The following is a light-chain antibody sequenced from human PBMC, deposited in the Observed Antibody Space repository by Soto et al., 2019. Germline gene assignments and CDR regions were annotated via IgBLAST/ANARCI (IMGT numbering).Light chain of an antibody. CDR2: GAS. J-gene: IGKJ1*01. V-gene: IGKV3-20*01. CDR1: QSVYNRY. Sequence: EIVLTQSPDTLSLSPGETATLSCRASQSVYNRYLAWYQQKPGQAPRLLIYGASFRDPGIPDRFSGSGSGTDFTLTISRLEAEDFGVYYCQQYDTSPRTFGQGTKVEIK. CDR3: QQYDTSPRT.